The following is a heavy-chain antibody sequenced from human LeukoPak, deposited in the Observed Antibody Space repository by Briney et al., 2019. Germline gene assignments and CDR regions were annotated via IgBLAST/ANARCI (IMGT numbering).Heavy chain of an antibody. CDR1: RFTFSSYT. CDR3: ARGQDYYDSSGYYYALDY. Sequence: GGSLRLLCASSRFTFSSYTMNWVRQAPGKGLEYVSAISCSSTYIYYADSVKGRFTISRDNAKNSVYLQMNSLRAEDTAVYYCARGQDYYDSSGYYYALDYWGQGTLVTVSS. V-gene: IGHV3-21*01. J-gene: IGHJ4*02. CDR2: ISCSSTYI. D-gene: IGHD3-22*01.